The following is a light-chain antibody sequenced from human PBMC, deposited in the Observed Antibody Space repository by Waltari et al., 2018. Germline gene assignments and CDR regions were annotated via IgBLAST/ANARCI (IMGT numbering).Light chain of an antibody. CDR3: QQYNSYSLLS. CDR2: KSS. Sequence: DIQMTQSPSTMSASVGDRVIISCRASQSLSNWLAWYQQKPGKAPKLLVYKSSTLESGGPSRLSGSGSGTEFTLTISSLQPEDFATYYCQQYNSYSLLSFGGGTKVEIK. V-gene: IGKV1-5*03. J-gene: IGKJ4*01. CDR1: QSLSNW.